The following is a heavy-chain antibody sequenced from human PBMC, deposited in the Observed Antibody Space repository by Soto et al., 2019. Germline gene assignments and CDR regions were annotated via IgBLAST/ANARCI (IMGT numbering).Heavy chain of an antibody. CDR3: ARQPRGYYYYGMDV. J-gene: IGHJ6*02. Sequence: SEILSLTCTVSGGSISSSSYYWGWIRQPPGKGLEWIGSIYYSGSTYYNPSLKSRVTISVDTSKNQFSLKLSSVTAADTAVYYCARQPRGYYYYGMDVWGQGTTVTVSS. CDR2: IYYSGST. V-gene: IGHV4-39*01. CDR1: GGSISSSSYY. D-gene: IGHD7-27*01.